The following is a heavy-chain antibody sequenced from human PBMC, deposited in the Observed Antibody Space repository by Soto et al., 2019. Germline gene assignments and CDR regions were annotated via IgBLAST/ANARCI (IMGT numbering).Heavy chain of an antibody. Sequence: QVQLQESGPGLVKPSQTLSLTCTVSGGSISSGDYYWSWIRQPPGQALEWIGYIHYRGSTWYTESSGSTYSHPSLKTRVTTSVATSKNQFSLKLSSVTASDTAVYYCARRPQDCSGGRCYLYFHHWCQGTLVTVSS. CDR3: ARRPQDCSGGRCYLYFHH. CDR2: IHYRGSTWYTESSGST. J-gene: IGHJ1*01. CDR1: GGSISSGDYY. D-gene: IGHD2-15*01. V-gene: IGHV4-30-4*01.